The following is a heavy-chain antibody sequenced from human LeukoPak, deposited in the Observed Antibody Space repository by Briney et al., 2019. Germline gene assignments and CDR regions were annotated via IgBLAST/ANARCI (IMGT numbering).Heavy chain of an antibody. CDR1: GFSLKTYG. D-gene: IGHD4-11*01. V-gene: IGHV3-48*04. J-gene: IGHJ4*02. CDR3: ARETSTAEYYFDY. Sequence: GGSLRLSCAVSGFSLKTYGMNWVHQSPGKGLERIAQISSSGGAIYYADSVKGRFTISRDNAENSLYLQMNSLGAEDTAVYYCARETSTAEYYFDYWGRGTLVTVSS. CDR2: ISSSGGAI.